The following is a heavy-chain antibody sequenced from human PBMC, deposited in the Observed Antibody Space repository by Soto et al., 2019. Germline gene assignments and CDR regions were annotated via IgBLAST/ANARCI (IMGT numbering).Heavy chain of an antibody. Sequence: EVQLVESGGGLVQPGGSLRLSCAASKFTFSGRSVHWVRQAPGKGLVWVSGIDKVGTDSTYADSVKGRFTSSRDNAKNTVYLQMNSLRVEDTAVYYCARGWFGPDVWGKGTTFTVSS. CDR2: IDKVGTDS. CDR3: ARGWFGPDV. D-gene: IGHD3-10*01. V-gene: IGHV3-74*01. J-gene: IGHJ6*03. CDR1: KFTFSGRS.